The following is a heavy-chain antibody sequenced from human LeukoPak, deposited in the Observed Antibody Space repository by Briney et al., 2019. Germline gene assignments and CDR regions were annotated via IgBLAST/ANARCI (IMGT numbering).Heavy chain of an antibody. D-gene: IGHD1-20*01. CDR1: GGTFISYA. CDR2: IIPILGIA. CDR3: ARGRGPYNTHYGY. V-gene: IGHV1-69*04. Sequence: ASVKVSCKASGGTFISYAISWVRQAPGQGLEWMGRIIPILGIANYAQKFQGRVTITADKSTSTAYMELSSLRSEDTAVYYCARGRGPYNTHYGYWGQGTLVTVSS. J-gene: IGHJ4*02.